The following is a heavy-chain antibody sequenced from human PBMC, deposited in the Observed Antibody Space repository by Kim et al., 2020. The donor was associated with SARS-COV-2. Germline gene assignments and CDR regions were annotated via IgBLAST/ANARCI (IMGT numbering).Heavy chain of an antibody. V-gene: IGHV4-34*01. CDR1: VGSFSDHY. D-gene: IGHD2-2*01. CDR3: ARYCGSATCHGAFDI. J-gene: IGHJ3*02. Sequence: SETLSLTCAVYVGSFSDHYWSWIRQSLGKGLEWIGEINHSGSTNYIPSLKNRATISVDTSKNQFSLKLNSVTAADTAIYYCARYCGSATCHGAFDIWGQG. CDR2: INHSGST.